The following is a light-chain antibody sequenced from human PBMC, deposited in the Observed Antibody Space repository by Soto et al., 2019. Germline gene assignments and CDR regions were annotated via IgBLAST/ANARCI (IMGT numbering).Light chain of an antibody. CDR2: GAS. J-gene: IGKJ1*01. CDR1: QSIRSNY. Sequence: ETVLTQSPGTLSLSPGERATLSSRASQSIRSNYLAWYRQTPGQAPRLLIYGASKRASGIADRFSGSGSGTDFTLIISRLEPEDFALYYCQQYGSSPWTFGQGTKVEI. V-gene: IGKV3-20*01. CDR3: QQYGSSPWT.